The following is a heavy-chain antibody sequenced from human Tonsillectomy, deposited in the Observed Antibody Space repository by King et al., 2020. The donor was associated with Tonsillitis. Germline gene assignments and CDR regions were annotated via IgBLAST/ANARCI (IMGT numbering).Heavy chain of an antibody. CDR2: ISYDETNK. V-gene: IGHV3-30*09. CDR1: GFTFSHYA. Sequence: QVQLVESGGGVVQPGRSLRLSCAASGFTFSHYAIHWVRQAPGKGLEWVALISYDETNKNYADSVKGRFAISRDNSKNTLYLQINSLRAEDAAVYYCARGDYSHNSYSDYWSQGTLVTVSS. J-gene: IGHJ4*02. D-gene: IGHD4-11*01. CDR3: ARGDYSHNSYSDY.